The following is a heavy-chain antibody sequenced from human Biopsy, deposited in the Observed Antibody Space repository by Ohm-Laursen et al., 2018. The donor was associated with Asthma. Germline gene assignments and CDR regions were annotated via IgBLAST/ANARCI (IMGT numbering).Heavy chain of an antibody. Sequence: SLRLSCTASGFSFSNFTIHWVRQAPGKGLEWVGVISKDASTQDYADSVKGRFTMARDNSKNTLDLQMNSLREEDTAAYYCVRDGTDDAFDIWGQGTVVSVSS. D-gene: IGHD1-1*01. J-gene: IGHJ3*02. V-gene: IGHV3-30*01. CDR2: ISKDASTQ. CDR1: GFSFSNFT. CDR3: VRDGTDDAFDI.